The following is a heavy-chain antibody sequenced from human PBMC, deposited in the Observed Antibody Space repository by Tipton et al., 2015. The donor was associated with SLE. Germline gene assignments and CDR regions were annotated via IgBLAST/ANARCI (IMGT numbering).Heavy chain of an antibody. CDR3: ASLDHKVGPMGLDF. Sequence: GSLRLSCTASGFIFSNFWMSWVRQAPGKGLEWVANIKEDGSGKYYGDSVRGRFTISRDNAKKSVYLQMNSLTAEDTAVYYCASLDHKVGPMGLDFWGRGTLVTVSS. D-gene: IGHD1-26*01. J-gene: IGHJ4*02. CDR1: GFIFSNFW. CDR2: IKEDGSGK. V-gene: IGHV3-7*01.